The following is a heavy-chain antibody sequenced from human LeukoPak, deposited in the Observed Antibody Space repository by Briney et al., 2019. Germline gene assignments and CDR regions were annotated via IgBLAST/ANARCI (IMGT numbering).Heavy chain of an antibody. V-gene: IGHV4-59*01. CDR3: AREEVAASWFDP. CDR1: GGSISSYY. J-gene: IGHJ5*02. CDR2: IYYSGST. D-gene: IGHD2-15*01. Sequence: SETLSLTCTVSGGSISSYYWSWLRQPPGKGLEWIGYIYYSGSTNYNPSLKSRVTISVDTSKNQFSLKLSSVTAADTAVYYCAREEVAASWFDPWGQGTLVTVSS.